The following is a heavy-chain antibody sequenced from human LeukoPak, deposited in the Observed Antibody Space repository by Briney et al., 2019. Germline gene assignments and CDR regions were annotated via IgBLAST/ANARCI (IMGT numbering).Heavy chain of an antibody. Sequence: GGSVRLSCAACGFTVSSNYMRCLREAPGEAVVWVAVFYSGGSTYYADSEKGRFTISRDNSKNTLYLQMNSLRAEDTAVYYCAREEAPSGSYEGCFGYWGQGTLVTVSS. J-gene: IGHJ4*02. V-gene: IGHV3-66*01. CDR1: GFTVSSNY. D-gene: IGHD1-26*01. CDR3: AREEAPSGSYEGCFGY. CDR2: FYSGGST.